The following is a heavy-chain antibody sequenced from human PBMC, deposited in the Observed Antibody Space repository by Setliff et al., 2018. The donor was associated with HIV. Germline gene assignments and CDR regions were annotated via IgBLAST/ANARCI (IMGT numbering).Heavy chain of an antibody. D-gene: IGHD2-21*01. CDR1: GGSLRSSY. CDR3: AGLSDFLDY. Sequence: PSETLSLTCAVYGGSLRSSYWTWIRQAPGKGLEWIGEINHSGTANYNPSLKSRVTMSLDRSKRQFSLKLTSLTAADTAVYYCAGLSDFLDYWG. CDR2: INHSGTA. V-gene: IGHV4-34*01. J-gene: IGHJ4*01.